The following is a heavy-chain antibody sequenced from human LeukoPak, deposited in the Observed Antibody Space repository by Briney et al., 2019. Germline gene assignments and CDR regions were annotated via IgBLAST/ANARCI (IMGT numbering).Heavy chain of an antibody. CDR3: ARRDSSSYGLDV. CDR2: IYPGDSDT. D-gene: IGHD6-13*01. CDR1: GYTFTSYW. J-gene: IGHJ6*02. V-gene: IGHV5-51*01. Sequence: GESLKISCKGSGYTFTSYWLGWVRQMPGKGLEWMGIIYPGDSDTRYSPSFQGQVTISADRSIGTAYLQWSTLKASDTAMYYCARRDSSSYGLDVWGQGTTVTVSS.